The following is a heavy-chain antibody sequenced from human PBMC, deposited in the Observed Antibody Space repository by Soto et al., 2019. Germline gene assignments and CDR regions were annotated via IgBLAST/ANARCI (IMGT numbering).Heavy chain of an antibody. J-gene: IGHJ4*02. CDR1: EFAFSSYA. D-gene: IGHD2-21*01. CDR3: AKDVAGGIDY. Sequence: GGSLRLSCADSEFAFSSYAMSWVRQAPGKGLEWVSAISGSGGSTYYADSVKGRFTISRDNSKNTLYLQMNSLRAEDTAVYYCAKDVAGGIDYWGQGTLVTVSS. V-gene: IGHV3-23*01. CDR2: ISGSGGST.